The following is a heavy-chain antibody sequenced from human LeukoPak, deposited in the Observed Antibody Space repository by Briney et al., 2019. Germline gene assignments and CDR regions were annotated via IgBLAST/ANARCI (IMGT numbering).Heavy chain of an antibody. CDR2: IYHSGRT. CDR3: ARAGKGKALRFLEWLLRGAFDI. CDR1: GYSISSGYY. J-gene: IGHJ3*02. Sequence: SETLSLTCTVSGYSISSGYYWGWIRQPPGKGLEWIGSIYHSGRTFYNPSLKSRVTISVDTSKNQFSLKLSSVTAADTAVYYCARAGKGKALRFLEWLLRGAFDIWGQGTMVTVSS. V-gene: IGHV4-38-2*02. D-gene: IGHD3-3*01.